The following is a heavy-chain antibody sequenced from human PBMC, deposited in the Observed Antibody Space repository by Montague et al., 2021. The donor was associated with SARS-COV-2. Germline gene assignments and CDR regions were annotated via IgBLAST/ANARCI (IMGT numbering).Heavy chain of an antibody. CDR3: ARGRQPVVVPGAGPAGRAFDI. CDR2: VNQSGTT. D-gene: IGHD2-2*01. V-gene: IGHV4-34*01. CDR1: GGSFSNYY. J-gene: IGHJ3*02. Sequence: SETLSLTCVISGGSFSNYYWSWFRQPPGKGLEWIGEVNQSGTTIYNTSVKSGVTISEDTSKNKLYLRLNTVTAADTAVYYCARGRQPVVVPGAGPAGRAFDIWGQGTMVTVSS.